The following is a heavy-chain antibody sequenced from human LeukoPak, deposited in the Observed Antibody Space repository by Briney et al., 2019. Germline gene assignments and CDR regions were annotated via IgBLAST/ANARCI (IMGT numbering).Heavy chain of an antibody. CDR2: ISSSSSTI. D-gene: IGHD3-10*01. V-gene: IGHV3-48*04. J-gene: IGHJ4*02. CDR1: GFTFSSYS. CDR3: ARGTYYYGSGSPAPGY. Sequence: GGSLRLSCAASGFTFSSYSMNWVRQAPGKGLEWVSYISSSSSTIYYADSVKGRFTVSRDDAKNSLYLQMNSLRAEDTAVYYCARGTYYYGSGSPAPGYWGQGTLVSVSS.